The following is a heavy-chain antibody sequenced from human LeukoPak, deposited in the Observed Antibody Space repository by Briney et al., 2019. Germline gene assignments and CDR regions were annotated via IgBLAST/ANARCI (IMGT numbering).Heavy chain of an antibody. CDR3: VRRNFRGHYGSEYFDY. CDR1: GASIRSSSYY. V-gene: IGHV4-39*02. CDR2: FDYSGST. Sequence: PSETLSLTCTVSGASIRSSSYYWGWLRQPPGTGLEWIGTFDYSGSTYYNPSLKSRVSISADTAKNHFSLKLTSVTAADTAVYFCVRRNFRGHYGSEYFDYWGQGTLVAVSS. J-gene: IGHJ4*02. D-gene: IGHD3-22*01.